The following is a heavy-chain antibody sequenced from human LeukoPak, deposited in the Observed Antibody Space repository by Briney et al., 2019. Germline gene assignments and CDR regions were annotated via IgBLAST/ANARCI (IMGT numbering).Heavy chain of an antibody. Sequence: GESLRISCKGSGYSFTSYWISWVRQMPWKGLEWMGRIDPSDSYTNYSPSFQGHVTISADKSISTAYLQWSSLKASDTAMYYCATTTTTSYYYGSGSYLPTDYWGQGTLVTVSS. J-gene: IGHJ4*02. CDR2: IDPSDSYT. CDR3: ATTTTTSYYYGSGSYLPTDY. CDR1: GYSFTSYW. D-gene: IGHD3-10*01. V-gene: IGHV5-10-1*01.